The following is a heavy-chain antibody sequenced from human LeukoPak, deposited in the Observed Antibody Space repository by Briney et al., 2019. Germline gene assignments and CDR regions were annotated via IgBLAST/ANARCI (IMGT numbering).Heavy chain of an antibody. CDR2: IRDDGTT. D-gene: IGHD4-17*01. V-gene: IGHV3-48*01. Sequence: PGGSLRLSCTASGFTFSTYPINWVRQAPGKGLEWISHIRDDGTTDYADSVKGRFTISRDNAKNSLYLLLNSLRAEDTAVYYCVRDHDYAFDNWGQGTLVTVSS. J-gene: IGHJ4*02. CDR1: GFTFSTYP. CDR3: VRDHDYAFDN.